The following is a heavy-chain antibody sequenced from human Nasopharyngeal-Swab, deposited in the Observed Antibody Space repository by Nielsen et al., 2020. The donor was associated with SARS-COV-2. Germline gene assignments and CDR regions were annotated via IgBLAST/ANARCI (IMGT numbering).Heavy chain of an antibody. Sequence: GESLKISCAASGFDFSKYGVHWVRQAPGKGLDWAATLSPDASRAFYGDSVRGRFSISRDNSKNTLYVQMNSLRPEDTAVYYCASDYYDSGASGHWGQGTLVTVSS. CDR1: GFDFSKYG. CDR2: LSPDASRA. V-gene: IGHV3-30-3*01. J-gene: IGHJ4*02. D-gene: IGHD3-22*01. CDR3: ASDYYDSGASGH.